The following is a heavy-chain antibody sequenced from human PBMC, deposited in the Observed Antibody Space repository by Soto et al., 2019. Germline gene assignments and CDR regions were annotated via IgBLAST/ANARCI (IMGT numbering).Heavy chain of an antibody. Sequence: GWSLRLSCGSSVFTFIVYAMTWVRQAPGKGLEWVSAISGNGGSTYYADSVKGRFTISRDNSKSTLHLQMNSLRVEDTAVYYCAKDRTFGPPLVRFDSWGQGTPVTVSS. CDR3: AKDRTFGPPLVRFDS. CDR1: VFTFIVYA. D-gene: IGHD6-6*01. V-gene: IGHV3-23*01. J-gene: IGHJ4*02. CDR2: ISGNGGST.